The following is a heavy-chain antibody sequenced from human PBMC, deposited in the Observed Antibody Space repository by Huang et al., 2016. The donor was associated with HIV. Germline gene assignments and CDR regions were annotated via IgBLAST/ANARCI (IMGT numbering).Heavy chain of an antibody. Sequence: QVQLVQSGAEVKKPGASVTISCKASGFSILIYYIHWWRPAPGQGLEWMGIVNPSGGGADYEQKFKGRVTMTRDTSTRTLYMELSSLRSEDTAVYYCAREGITPSGTEVSGFDFWGQGTPVSVSS. CDR3: AREGITPSGTEVSGFDF. CDR1: GFSILIYY. CDR2: VNPSGGGA. D-gene: IGHD6-13*01. J-gene: IGHJ5*01. V-gene: IGHV1-46*03.